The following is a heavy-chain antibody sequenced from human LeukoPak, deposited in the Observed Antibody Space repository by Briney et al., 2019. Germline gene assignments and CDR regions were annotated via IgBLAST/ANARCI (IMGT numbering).Heavy chain of an antibody. CDR1: GGSISSSSYY. J-gene: IGHJ4*02. Sequence: PSETLSLTCTVSGGSISSSSYYWGWIRQPPGKGLEWIGSIYHSGSTYYNPSLKSRVTISVDTSKNQFSLKLSSVTAADTAVYYCARYDFLTPAGFDYWGQGTLVTVSS. V-gene: IGHV4-39*07. D-gene: IGHD3-3*01. CDR3: ARYDFLTPAGFDY. CDR2: IYHSGST.